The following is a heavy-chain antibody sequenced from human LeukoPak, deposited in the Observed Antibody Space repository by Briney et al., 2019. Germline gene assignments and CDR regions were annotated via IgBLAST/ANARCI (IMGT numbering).Heavy chain of an antibody. CDR1: GFTFSFYW. CDR2: IKQDGSEK. V-gene: IGHV3-7*01. D-gene: IGHD3-10*01. Sequence: GGSLRLSCAASGFTFSFYWLNWIRQPPAQGQERVANIKQDGSEKYYEDPVKGRFTVSRDKAENSLYLQMNSLRAEDTAVYSCARGKDSVVRGLSRYYYCYMDVWGKGTTVTV. J-gene: IGHJ6*03. CDR3: ARGKDSVVRGLSRYYYCYMDV.